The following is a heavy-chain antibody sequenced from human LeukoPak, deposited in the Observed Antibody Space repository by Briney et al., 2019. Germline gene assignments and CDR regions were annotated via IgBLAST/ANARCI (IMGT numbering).Heavy chain of an antibody. J-gene: IGHJ3*02. D-gene: IGHD6-25*01. V-gene: IGHV4-59*01. CDR2: IYYSGST. CDR3: ARGRTKSGAFDI. Sequence: SETLSLTCTVSGGSISSYYWSWIRQPPGKGLEWIGYIYYSGSTNYNPSLKSRVTISVDTSKNPFSLKLSSVTAADTAVYYCARGRTKSGAFDIWGQGTMVTVSS. CDR1: GGSISSYY.